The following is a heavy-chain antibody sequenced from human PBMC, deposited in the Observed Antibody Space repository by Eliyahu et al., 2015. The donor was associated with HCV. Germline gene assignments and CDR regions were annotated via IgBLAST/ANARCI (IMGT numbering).Heavy chain of an antibody. V-gene: IGHV4-39*01. CDR1: GGSIGSSSYF. D-gene: IGHD3-16*01. Sequence: QLQLQESGPGLVKPSETLSLTCTVSGGSIGSSSYFWGWIRQPPGKGLEWIGTIYYSGNNHYNSSLKSRVTISVDTSKNQFSLKLSSVTAADTAVYFCARHINPAVWAPPDYWGQGTLVTVSS. CDR2: IYYSGNN. J-gene: IGHJ4*02. CDR3: ARHINPAVWAPPDY.